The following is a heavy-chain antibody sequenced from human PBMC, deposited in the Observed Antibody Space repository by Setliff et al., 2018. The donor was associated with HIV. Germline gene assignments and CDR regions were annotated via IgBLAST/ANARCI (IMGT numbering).Heavy chain of an antibody. CDR2: FDPEYGET. CDR1: GYSLTELS. J-gene: IGHJ4*02. CDR3: ARGVDGSYRKFFDN. D-gene: IGHD1-26*01. V-gene: IGHV1-24*01. Sequence: ASVKVSCKVFGYSLTELSMHWVRQAPGKGLEWMGGFDPEYGETIFAQKFQERVTIIADASTNTVNMELSSLRSEDTAVYYCARGVDGSYRKFFDNWGQGTLVTVSS.